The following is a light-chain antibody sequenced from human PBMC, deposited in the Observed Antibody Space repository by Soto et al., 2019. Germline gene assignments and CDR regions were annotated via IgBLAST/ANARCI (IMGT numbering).Light chain of an antibody. J-gene: IGKJ4*01. Sequence: EIVMTQSPATLSVSPGERATLSCRASQSVSNNLAWYQHKPGQAPRLLIFGASTRAAGIPVRFSGSGSGTAFTLTIISLQSDDSAVYYCQHYNNLPLTFGGGTKVEIK. CDR2: GAS. V-gene: IGKV3-15*01. CDR3: QHYNNLPLT. CDR1: QSVSNN.